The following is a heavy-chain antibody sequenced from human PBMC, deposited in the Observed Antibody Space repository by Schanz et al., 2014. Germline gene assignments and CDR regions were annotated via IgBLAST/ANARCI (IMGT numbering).Heavy chain of an antibody. D-gene: IGHD1-26*01. CDR1: GFTFSNFA. J-gene: IGHJ5*02. V-gene: IGHV3-30*04. CDR2: ISYDGSHK. CDR3: ARGPSVGVSELPDT. Sequence: QVQLVESGGGVVQPGRSLRLSCAASGFTFSNFAIHWVRQAPGKGLEWVAVISYDGSHKDYADSVKGRFTISRDNSKXXMYVQTXXXXXXXXXXXCCARGPSVGVSELPDTWGQGTLVTVSS.